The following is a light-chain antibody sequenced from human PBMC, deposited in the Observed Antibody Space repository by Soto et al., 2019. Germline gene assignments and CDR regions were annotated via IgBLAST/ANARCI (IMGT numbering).Light chain of an antibody. CDR2: EVS. CDR1: SSDVGSYSL. Sequence: QSALTQPASVSGSPGQSITISCTGTSSDVGSYSLVSWYQQHPGKAPKLMIYEVSKRPSGVSNRFSGSKSGNTASLTISGLQAEDEADYYCCSYAGSSTLVVFGGGTKVTVL. J-gene: IGLJ2*01. CDR3: CSYAGSSTLVV. V-gene: IGLV2-23*02.